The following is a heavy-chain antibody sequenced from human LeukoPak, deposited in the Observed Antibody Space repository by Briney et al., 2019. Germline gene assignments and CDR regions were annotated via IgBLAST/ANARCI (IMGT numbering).Heavy chain of an antibody. CDR2: ISWDGGST. CDR1: GFTFDDYT. CDR3: AKEGKYQLPNNYYYYYMDV. J-gene: IGHJ6*03. V-gene: IGHV3-43*01. D-gene: IGHD2-2*01. Sequence: GGSLILSCAASGFTFDDYTMHWVRQAPGKGLEWVSLISWDGGSTYYADSVKGRFTISRDNSKNSLYLQMNSLRTEDTALYYCAKEGKYQLPNNYYYYYMDVWGKGTTVTVSS.